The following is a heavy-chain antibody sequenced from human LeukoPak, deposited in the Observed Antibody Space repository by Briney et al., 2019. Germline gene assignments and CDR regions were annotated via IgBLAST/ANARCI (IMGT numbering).Heavy chain of an antibody. Sequence: PGGSLRLSCAASGFTFSSYSMNWVRQAPGKGLEWVSSISSSSSYIYYADSVKGRFTISRDNAKNSLYLQMNSLRAEDTAVYYCASSDYGGNSSDYWGQGTLATVSS. CDR2: ISSSSSYI. D-gene: IGHD4-23*01. V-gene: IGHV3-21*01. CDR3: ASSDYGGNSSDY. CDR1: GFTFSSYS. J-gene: IGHJ4*02.